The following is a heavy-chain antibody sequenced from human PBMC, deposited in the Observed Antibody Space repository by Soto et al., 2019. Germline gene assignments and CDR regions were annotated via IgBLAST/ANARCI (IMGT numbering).Heavy chain of an antibody. J-gene: IGHJ5*02. D-gene: IGHD2-21*01. V-gene: IGHV1-3*01. CDR1: GYTFSSYD. CDR3: ARTCTFTSGGDCYSGYDWXXP. Sequence: ASVKVSCKVSGYTFSSYDIHWVRQAPGQRLEWMGRIDPGNGNTKYSQKLRDRLTITRDTSASTVYMEVSSLRSEDTAVDYCARTCTFTSGGDCYSGYDWXXPWGQGTTVTVSS. CDR2: IDPGNGNT.